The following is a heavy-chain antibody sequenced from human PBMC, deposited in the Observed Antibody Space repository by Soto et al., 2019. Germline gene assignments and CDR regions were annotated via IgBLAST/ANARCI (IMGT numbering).Heavy chain of an antibody. V-gene: IGHV3-11*06. Sequence: GGSLILSFLASGFTLTNYAMTWVRQAPGKGLEWVSYISGSSRYTNYADSVKGRFTISRDNAKNSLYLQMNSLRGEDTAVYYCATLGTSTEARLGHWGQGTLVTVSS. D-gene: IGHD6-6*01. J-gene: IGHJ4*02. CDR3: ATLGTSTEARLGH. CDR2: ISGSSRYT. CDR1: GFTLTNYA.